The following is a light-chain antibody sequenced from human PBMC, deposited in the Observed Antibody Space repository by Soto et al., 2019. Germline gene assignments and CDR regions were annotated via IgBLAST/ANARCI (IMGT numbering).Light chain of an antibody. CDR1: QDISNY. V-gene: IGKV1-17*03. Sequence: DIQMTQSPSAMSASVGDRVTITCRASQDISNYLAWFQQKSGKVPKRLIYGASSLESGVPSRFSGSRSGTEFTLTISSLQPEDFATYYCLQHNSSPHTFGGGTKVEIK. J-gene: IGKJ4*01. CDR3: LQHNSSPHT. CDR2: GAS.